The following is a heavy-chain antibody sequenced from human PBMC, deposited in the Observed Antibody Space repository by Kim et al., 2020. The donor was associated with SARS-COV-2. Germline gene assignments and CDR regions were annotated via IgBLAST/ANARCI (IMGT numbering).Heavy chain of an antibody. CDR2: INPNNGGT. D-gene: IGHD6-6*01. V-gene: IGHV1-2*02. CDR1: GNSFTVYY. CDR3: ARGRMAARIRNWFDP. J-gene: IGHJ5*02. Sequence: ASVKVSCKASGNSFTVYYLHWVRQAPGQGLEWMGWINPNNGGTDYAQIFQGRVTLTRDTSLSTAYMELSRLRSDDTAVYYCARGRMAARIRNWFDPWGQGTLVTVSS.